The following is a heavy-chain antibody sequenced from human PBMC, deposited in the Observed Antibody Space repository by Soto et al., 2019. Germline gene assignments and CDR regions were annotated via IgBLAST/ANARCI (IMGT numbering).Heavy chain of an antibody. CDR1: GGTFSSYT. CDR3: ARSPQAFIAVAGYWYFDL. CDR2: IIPILGIA. D-gene: IGHD6-19*01. J-gene: IGHJ2*01. V-gene: IGHV1-69*02. Sequence: QVQLVQSGAEVKKPGSSVKVSCKASGGTFSSYTISWVRQAPGPGLEWMGRIIPILGIANYAQKFQGRVTITADKSTSTAYMELSSLRSEDTAVYYCARSPQAFIAVAGYWYFDLWGRGTLVTVSS.